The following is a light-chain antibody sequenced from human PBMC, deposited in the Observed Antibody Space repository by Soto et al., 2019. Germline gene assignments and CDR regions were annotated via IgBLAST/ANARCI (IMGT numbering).Light chain of an antibody. CDR1: SSNMGTSY. CDR2: SND. J-gene: IGLJ2*01. CDR3: AAWDDSLNGVL. Sequence: QSVLTQPPSASGTPGQRVTISCSGSSSNMGTSYVYWYQQLPGTAPKLLIYSNDERPSGVPDRFSGSKSGTSASLAISGLQSEDEADYYCAAWDDSLNGVLFGGGTKVTVL. V-gene: IGLV1-44*01.